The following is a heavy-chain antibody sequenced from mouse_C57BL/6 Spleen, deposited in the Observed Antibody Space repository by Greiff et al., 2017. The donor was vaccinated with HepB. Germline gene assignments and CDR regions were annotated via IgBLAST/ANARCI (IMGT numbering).Heavy chain of an antibody. Sequence: VQLKQSGAELVRPGASVKLSCKASGYTFTDYYISWVKQRPGQGLEWIARIYPGSGNTYYNEKFKGKATLTSEKSSSTAYMQLSSLTSEDSAVYFCARTEGLLRAMDYWGQGTSVTVS. J-gene: IGHJ4*01. CDR2: IYPGSGNT. V-gene: IGHV1-76*01. CDR3: ARTEGLLRAMDY. CDR1: GYTFTDYY. D-gene: IGHD2-3*01.